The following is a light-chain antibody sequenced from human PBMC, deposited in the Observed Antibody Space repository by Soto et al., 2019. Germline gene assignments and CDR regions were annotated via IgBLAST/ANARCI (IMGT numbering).Light chain of an antibody. CDR2: EVS. V-gene: IGLV2-14*01. Sequence: QSALTQPAPVSGSPGQSITISCTGTSSDVGGYNYVSWYQQHPGKAPKLMIYEVSNRPSGVSNRFSGSKSGNTASLTISGLQAEDEADYYCSSYTSSSTDVFGTGTKVTVL. J-gene: IGLJ1*01. CDR1: SSDVGGYNY. CDR3: SSYTSSSTDV.